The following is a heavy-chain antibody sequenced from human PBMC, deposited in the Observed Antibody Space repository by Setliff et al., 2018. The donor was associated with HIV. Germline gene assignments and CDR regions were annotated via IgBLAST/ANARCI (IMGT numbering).Heavy chain of an antibody. Sequence: SETLSLTCAVSGYSINGGYFWGWVRQPPGRGLEWIGSCYHSGSTFQNPSLKTRVTISLDRSNNQFSLKLRSVTAADTAVYYCTRHPSRNAYNSGRFDPWGQGTLVTVSS. CDR2: CYHSGST. V-gene: IGHV4-38-2*01. CDR1: GYSINGGYF. J-gene: IGHJ5*02. D-gene: IGHD3-10*01. CDR3: TRHPSRNAYNSGRFDP.